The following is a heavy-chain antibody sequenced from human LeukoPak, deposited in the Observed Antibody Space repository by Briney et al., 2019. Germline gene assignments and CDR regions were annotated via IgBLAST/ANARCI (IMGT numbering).Heavy chain of an antibody. CDR1: GFTFSSYG. D-gene: IGHD5-18*01. V-gene: IGHV3-23*01. Sequence: PGGSLRLSCAASGFTFSSYGMSWVRQAPGKGLEWVSAISGSGGSTYYADSVKGRFTISRDNSKNTPYLQMNSLRAEDTAVYYCAKIYSYGYRSAYDYWGQGTLVTVSS. CDR2: ISGSGGST. J-gene: IGHJ4*02. CDR3: AKIYSYGYRSAYDY.